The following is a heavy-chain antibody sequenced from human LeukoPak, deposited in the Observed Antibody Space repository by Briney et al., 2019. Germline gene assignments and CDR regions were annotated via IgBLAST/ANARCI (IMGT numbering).Heavy chain of an antibody. Sequence: PGGSLRLSCAASGFTFSSYGMHWVRQAPGKGLEWVTFIRYDGSNKYYADSVKGRFTISRDNSKNTLYLQMNSLRAEDTAVFYCARARRSGGITMVRGVKDRGWFDSWGQGILVTVS. CDR1: GFTFSSYG. J-gene: IGHJ5*01. V-gene: IGHV3-30*02. CDR2: IRYDGSNK. D-gene: IGHD3-10*01. CDR3: ARARRSGGITMVRGVKDRGWFDS.